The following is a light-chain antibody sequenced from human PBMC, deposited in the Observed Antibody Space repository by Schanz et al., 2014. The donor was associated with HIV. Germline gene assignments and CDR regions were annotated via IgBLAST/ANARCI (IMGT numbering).Light chain of an antibody. Sequence: QSALTQPASVSGSPGQSITISCTGTTSDVGSYNLVPRSQQHPGKAPKLMIYEVSKRPSGVSIRFSGSKSGTSASLAISGLQSEDEADYYCAAWDDSLKGWVFGGGTKLTVL. V-gene: IGLV2-14*02. CDR3: AAWDDSLKGWV. CDR1: TSDVGSYNL. J-gene: IGLJ3*02. CDR2: EVS.